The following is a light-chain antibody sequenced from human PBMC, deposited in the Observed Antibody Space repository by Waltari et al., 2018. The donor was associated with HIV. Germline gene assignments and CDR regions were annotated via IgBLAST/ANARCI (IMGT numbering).Light chain of an antibody. V-gene: IGLV1-40*01. CDR1: SSNIGAGYD. CDR3: QSYDISLSAWV. J-gene: IGLJ2*01. Sequence: QSVLTQPPSVSGAPGQRVTISCTGNSSNIGAGYDVHWYQHLPGTAPKLLIYGNHNRPSGVPYRFSCPKSGHSATLVITGLQAEDEADYHCQSYDISLSAWVFGGGTKLTVL. CDR2: GNH.